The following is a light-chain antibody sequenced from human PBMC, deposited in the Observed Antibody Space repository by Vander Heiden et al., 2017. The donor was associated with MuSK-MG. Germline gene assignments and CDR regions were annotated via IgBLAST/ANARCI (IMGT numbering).Light chain of an antibody. Sequence: QPVLTQPPSVSAAPGQKGTISCSGSSPNIGNNYVSWYQQLPGTAAKLLIYDNNKRPSGIPDRFSGSKSGTSATLGITGLQTGDEADYYCGTWDSSLSDVVFGGGTKLTVL. CDR3: GTWDSSLSDVV. J-gene: IGLJ2*01. CDR1: SPNIGNNY. CDR2: DNN. V-gene: IGLV1-51*01.